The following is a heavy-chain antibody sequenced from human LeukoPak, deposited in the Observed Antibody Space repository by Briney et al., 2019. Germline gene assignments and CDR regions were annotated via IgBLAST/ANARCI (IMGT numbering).Heavy chain of an antibody. D-gene: IGHD3-10*01. CDR1: GFTFDDYA. CDR2: ISWNSGSI. V-gene: IGHV3-9*01. CDR3: AKALYGSGMDV. Sequence: AGGSLRLSCAASGFTFDDYAMHWVRQAPGKGLEWVSGISWNSGSIGYADSVKGRFTISRDNAKNSLYLQMNSLRAEDTALYYCAKALYGSGMDVWGQGTTVTVSS. J-gene: IGHJ6*02.